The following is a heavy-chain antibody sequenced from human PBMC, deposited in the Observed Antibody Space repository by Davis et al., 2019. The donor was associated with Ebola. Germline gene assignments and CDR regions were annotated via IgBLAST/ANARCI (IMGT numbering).Heavy chain of an antibody. J-gene: IGHJ4*02. V-gene: IGHV3-53*01. CDR3: ARGDGYNFFEY. CDR2: FYPGGST. Sequence: GESLKISCAASGFTVSNYYMSWVRQAPGKGLEWVSVFYPGGSTYYADSVRGRSTVSRDNSKNTLFFQMNSLRAEDTAVYYCARGDGYNFFEYWGQGTLVTVSS. D-gene: IGHD5-24*01. CDR1: GFTVSNYY.